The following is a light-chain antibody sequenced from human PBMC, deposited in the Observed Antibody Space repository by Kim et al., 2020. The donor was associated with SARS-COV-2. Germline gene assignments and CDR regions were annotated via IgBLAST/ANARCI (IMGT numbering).Light chain of an antibody. CDR2: DAS. CDR3: QKYDRAPWT. Sequence: ASVGDRVTLTCRASQDIGHYLAWYQQKPGKVPKLLISDASTLRSGVPSRFSGSGSGTDFTLTINSLQPEDVATYYCQKYDRAPWTFGQGTKVDIK. J-gene: IGKJ1*01. CDR1: QDIGHY. V-gene: IGKV1-27*01.